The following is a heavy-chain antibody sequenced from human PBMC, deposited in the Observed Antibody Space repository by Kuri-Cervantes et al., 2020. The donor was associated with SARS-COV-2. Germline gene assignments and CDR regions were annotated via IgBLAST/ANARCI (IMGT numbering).Heavy chain of an antibody. CDR1: GGSISSYY. D-gene: IGHD4-17*01. CDR2: IYYSGST. J-gene: IGHJ4*02. V-gene: IGHV4-59*01. CDR3: ARRPPNNYGDYEVPFDY. Sequence: SETLSLTCTVSGGSISSYYWSWIRQPPGKGLEWIGYIYYSGSTNYNPSLKSRVTISVDTSKNQFSLKLSSVTAADTAVYYCARRPPNNYGDYEVPFDYWGQGTLVTVSS.